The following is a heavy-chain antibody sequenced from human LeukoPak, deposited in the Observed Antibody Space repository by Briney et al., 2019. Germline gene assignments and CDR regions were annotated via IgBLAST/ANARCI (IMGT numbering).Heavy chain of an antibody. V-gene: IGHV4-30-4*01. Sequence: SETLSLTCAVSGGSISSSNWWSWVRQPPGKGLEWIGYIYYSGSTYYNPSLKSRVTISVDTSKNQFSLKLSSVTAADTAVYYCAREGNGGSLYYFDYWGQGTLVTVSS. J-gene: IGHJ4*02. CDR3: AREGNGGSLYYFDY. CDR2: IYYSGST. CDR1: GGSISSSNW. D-gene: IGHD7-27*01.